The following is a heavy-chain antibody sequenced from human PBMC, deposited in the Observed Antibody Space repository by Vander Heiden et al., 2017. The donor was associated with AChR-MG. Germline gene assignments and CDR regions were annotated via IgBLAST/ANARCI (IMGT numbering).Heavy chain of an antibody. CDR2: IIPIFGTA. D-gene: IGHD2-2*01. CDR1: GGTFSSYA. V-gene: IGHV1-69*01. Sequence: QVQLVQSGAEVKKPGSSVKVSCKPSGGTFSSYAISWVRQAPGQGLEWMGGIIPIFGTANYAQKFQGRVTITADESTSTVYMEVNSLRSEDTAVYYCARGYCSSTRCYGNWFDPWGQGTLVTVSS. CDR3: ARGYCSSTRCYGNWFDP. J-gene: IGHJ5*02.